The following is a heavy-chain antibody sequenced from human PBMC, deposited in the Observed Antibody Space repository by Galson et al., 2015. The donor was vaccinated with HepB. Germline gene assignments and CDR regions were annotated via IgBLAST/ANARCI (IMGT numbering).Heavy chain of an antibody. CDR3: ARDFAGVYVWGSQSAFDY. V-gene: IGHV3-30-3*01. J-gene: IGHJ4*02. D-gene: IGHD3-16*01. CDR1: GFTFSSYA. CDR2: ISYDGSNK. Sequence: SLRLSCAASGFTFSSYAMHWVRQAPGKGLEWVAVISYDGSNKYYADSVKGRFTISRDNSKNTLYLQMNSLRAEDTAVYYCARDFAGVYVWGSQSAFDYWGQGTLVTVSS.